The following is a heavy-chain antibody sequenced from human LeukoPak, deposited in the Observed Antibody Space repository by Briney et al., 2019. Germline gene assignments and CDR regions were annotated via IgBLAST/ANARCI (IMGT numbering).Heavy chain of an antibody. Sequence: SETLSLTCAVYGGSFSGYYWSWIRQPPGKGLEWIGYIHFSGSTKNNPSLKSRVTISVDTSNNQFSLKLRSVTAADTAVYYCARLLNYYDSSGYHYYFDYWGQGTLVTVSS. CDR1: GGSFSGYY. J-gene: IGHJ4*02. V-gene: IGHV4-59*01. D-gene: IGHD3-22*01. CDR3: ARLLNYYDSSGYHYYFDY. CDR2: IHFSGST.